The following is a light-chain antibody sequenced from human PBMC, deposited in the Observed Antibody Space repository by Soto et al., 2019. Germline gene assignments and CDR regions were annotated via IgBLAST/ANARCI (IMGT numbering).Light chain of an antibody. J-gene: IGKJ3*01. Sequence: DIQMTQSPSSLSASVGDSVTITCRASQGIGNYLAWFQQKPGKAPESLIYGASTLQSGVPSRFRGSGSGTDFTLTITGLQPEDVATYVCQHYYDYPFTFGPGTKVDLK. V-gene: IGKV1-16*01. CDR1: QGIGNY. CDR2: GAS. CDR3: QHYYDYPFT.